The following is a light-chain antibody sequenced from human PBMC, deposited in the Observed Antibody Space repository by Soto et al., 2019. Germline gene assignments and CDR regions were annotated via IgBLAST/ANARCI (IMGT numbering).Light chain of an antibody. CDR1: QSVSSSY. V-gene: IGKV3D-15*01. CDR3: QQYNNWPPLT. Sequence: EVVMTQSPGTLSLSPGERATLSCRASQSVSSSYLAWYQQKPGQAPRLLIYGASSRATGIPDRFSGRGSGTEFTLTISSLQSEDVAIYYCQQYNNWPPLTFGGGTKVDI. CDR2: GAS. J-gene: IGKJ4*01.